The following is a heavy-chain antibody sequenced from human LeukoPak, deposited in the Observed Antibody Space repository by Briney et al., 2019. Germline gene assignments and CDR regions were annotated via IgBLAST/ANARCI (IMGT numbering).Heavy chain of an antibody. CDR3: AVGYCSGGSCYGGNWFDP. V-gene: IGHV1-69*04. D-gene: IGHD2-15*01. J-gene: IGHJ5*02. Sequence: GASVKVSCKASGGTFTSYAISWVRQAPGQGLEWMGRIIPILGIANYAQKFQGRVTITADKSTSTAYMDLSSLRSEDTAVYYCAVGYCSGGSCYGGNWFDPWGQGTLVTVSS. CDR2: IIPILGIA. CDR1: GGTFTSYA.